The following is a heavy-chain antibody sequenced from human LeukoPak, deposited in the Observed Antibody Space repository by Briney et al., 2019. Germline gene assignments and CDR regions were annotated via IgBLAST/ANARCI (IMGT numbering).Heavy chain of an antibody. Sequence: SETLSLTCTVPGGSFSRYYWTWIRRPPGKGLEWIGYFYHSGSTNYNPSLKSRVTISVDTSKNQFSLRLSSVTAADTAVYYCARGGTSSGRGNGAFDIWGQGTMVTVSS. D-gene: IGHD6-19*01. J-gene: IGHJ3*02. CDR3: ARGGTSSGRGNGAFDI. V-gene: IGHV4-59*01. CDR2: FYHSGST. CDR1: GGSFSRYY.